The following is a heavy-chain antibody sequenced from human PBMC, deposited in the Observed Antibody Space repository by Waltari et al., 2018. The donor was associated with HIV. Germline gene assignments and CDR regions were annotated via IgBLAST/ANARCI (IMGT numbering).Heavy chain of an antibody. J-gene: IGHJ4*01. CDR2: VYSTGIS. CDR1: TGYIPQNYY. CDR3: ATLKTVTGTVDD. D-gene: IGHD4-17*01. V-gene: IGHV4-39*01. Sequence: QLHLQESGPPLVKPSETLSLTCTVSTGYIPQNYYWGWVRQSPGTGLEWIGTVYSTGISHYTPSLKSRLTLSVDSSRNQFSLTLTSVTAADTAVYFCATLKTVTGTVDDWGQGILVTVS.